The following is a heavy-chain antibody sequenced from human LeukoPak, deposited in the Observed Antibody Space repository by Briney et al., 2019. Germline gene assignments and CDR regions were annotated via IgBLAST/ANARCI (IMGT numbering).Heavy chain of an antibody. D-gene: IGHD2-21*02. CDR2: INLSGST. J-gene: IGHJ4*02. CDR1: RGSFSFYY. Sequence: SETLSLTCAVYRGSFSFYYWSWIRQPPEKGLEWIGEINLSGSTNYNPSLKSRVTISIDTSKNQFSLKLSSLTAADTAVYYCARGGFYCGDDCYYWGQGTLVTVSS. CDR3: ARGGFYCGDDCYY. V-gene: IGHV4-34*01.